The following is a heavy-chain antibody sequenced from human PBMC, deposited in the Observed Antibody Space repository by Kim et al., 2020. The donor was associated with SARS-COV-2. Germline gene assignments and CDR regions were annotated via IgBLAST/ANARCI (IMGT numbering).Heavy chain of an antibody. CDR3: ASSSAAIAQDAFDI. D-gene: IGHD2-2*02. CDR1: GGSISSGGYY. V-gene: IGHV4-31*03. CDR2: IYYSGST. J-gene: IGHJ3*02. Sequence: SETLSLTCTVSGGSISSGGYYWSWIRQHPGKGLEWIGYIYYSGSTYYNPSLKSRVTISVDTSKNQFSLKLSSVTAADTAVYYCASSSAAIAQDAFDIWGQGTMVTVSS.